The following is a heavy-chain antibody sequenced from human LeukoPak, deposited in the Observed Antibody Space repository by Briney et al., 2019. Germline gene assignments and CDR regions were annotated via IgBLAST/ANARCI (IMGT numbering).Heavy chain of an antibody. CDR1: GYTFTSYD. D-gene: IGHD2-2*01. J-gene: IGHJ6*02. Sequence: ASVKVSCKASGYTFTSYDINWVRQATGQGLEWMGWMNPNSGNTGYAQKFQGRVTMTRNTSISTAYMELSSLRSEDTAVYYCARVLRVPAAMYYYYGMDVWGQGTTVTVSS. CDR3: ARVLRVPAAMYYYYGMDV. CDR2: MNPNSGNT. V-gene: IGHV1-8*01.